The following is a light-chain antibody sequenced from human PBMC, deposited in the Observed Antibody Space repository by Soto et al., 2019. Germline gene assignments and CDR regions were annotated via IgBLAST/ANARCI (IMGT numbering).Light chain of an antibody. CDR3: QQSYSTTIT. CDR1: QSIIFY. V-gene: IGKV1-39*01. Sequence: DIQMTQSPSSLSASVGDRVTITSRASQSIIFYLNWYQQKRGNAPKFXIYAASNLQTGVPSRFSGSGAGTDFTRTINSLQPEDFATYSCQQSYSTTITFGQGTRLEIK. J-gene: IGKJ5*01. CDR2: AAS.